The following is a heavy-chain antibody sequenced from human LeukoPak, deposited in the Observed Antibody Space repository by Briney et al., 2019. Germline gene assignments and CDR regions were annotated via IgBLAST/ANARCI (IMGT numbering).Heavy chain of an antibody. CDR3: AREGVGQWPTYYYYMDV. CDR2: ISSSSSYI. Sequence: GGSLRLSCAASGFTFSSYSMNWVRQAPGKGLEWVSSISSSSSYIYYADSVKGRFTISRDNAKNSLYLQMNSLRAEDTAVYFCAREGVGQWPTYYYYMDVWGKGTTVTISS. CDR1: GFTFSSYS. D-gene: IGHD6-19*01. J-gene: IGHJ6*03. V-gene: IGHV3-21*01.